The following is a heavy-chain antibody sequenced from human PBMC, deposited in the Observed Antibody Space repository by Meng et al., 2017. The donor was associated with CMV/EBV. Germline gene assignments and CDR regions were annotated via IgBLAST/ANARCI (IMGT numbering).Heavy chain of an antibody. J-gene: IGHJ6*02. D-gene: IGHD3-3*01. CDR2: ISWNSGSI. CDR1: GFTFDDYA. Sequence: SLKISCAASGFTFDDYAMHWVRQAPGKGLEWVSGISWNSGSIGYADSVKGRFTISRDNAKNSLYLQMNSLRAEDTALYYCAKDGPSITIFGVVITSRGDYYYGMDVWGQGTTVTVSS. V-gene: IGHV3-9*01. CDR3: AKDGPSITIFGVVITSRGDYYYGMDV.